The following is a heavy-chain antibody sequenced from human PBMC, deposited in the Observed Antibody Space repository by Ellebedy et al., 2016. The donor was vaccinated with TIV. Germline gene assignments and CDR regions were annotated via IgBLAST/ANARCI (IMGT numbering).Heavy chain of an antibody. CDR1: GGSFSGYY. CDR3: ASELRYLVA. V-gene: IGHV4-34*01. D-gene: IGHD3-9*01. Sequence: SETLSLXCAVYGGSFSGYYWSWIRQPPGKGLEWIGEINHSGSTNYNPSLKSRVTISVDTSKNQFSLKLSSVTAADTAVYYCASELRYLVAWGQGTLVTVSS. J-gene: IGHJ5*02. CDR2: INHSGST.